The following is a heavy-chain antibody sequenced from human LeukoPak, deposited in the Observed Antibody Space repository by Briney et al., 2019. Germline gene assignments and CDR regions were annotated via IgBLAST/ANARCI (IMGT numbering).Heavy chain of an antibody. Sequence: PSETLSLTCTVSGASISSGRYYWSWIRQPAGKGLEWIGRIYTSGSTNYNPSLKSRVTISLDTSKNQFSLKVRSVTAADTAVYYCARDSPGIAATDTWGQGSLVTVSS. J-gene: IGHJ4*02. CDR2: IYTSGST. D-gene: IGHD6-13*01. V-gene: IGHV4-61*02. CDR3: ARDSPGIAATDT. CDR1: GASISSGRYY.